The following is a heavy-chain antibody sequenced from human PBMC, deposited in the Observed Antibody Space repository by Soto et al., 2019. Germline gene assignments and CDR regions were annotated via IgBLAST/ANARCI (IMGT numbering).Heavy chain of an antibody. Sequence: QVQLVQSGAEVKKPGSSVKVSCKASGGTFSSYAISWVRQAPGQGLEWMGGIIPIFGTANYAQKFQGRVTITADESTSTAYMELSSLRSEDTAVYYCARGSPYSYGFHYYYYGMDVWGQGTTVTVSS. CDR2: IIPIFGTA. D-gene: IGHD5-18*01. V-gene: IGHV1-69*12. CDR3: ARGSPYSYGFHYYYYGMDV. CDR1: GGTFSSYA. J-gene: IGHJ6*02.